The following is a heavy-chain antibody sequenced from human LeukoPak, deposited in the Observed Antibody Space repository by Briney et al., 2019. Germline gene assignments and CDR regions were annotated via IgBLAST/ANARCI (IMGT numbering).Heavy chain of an antibody. CDR1: GYTFSNYA. D-gene: IGHD1-26*01. Sequence: VSVKVSCKASGYTFSNYAMNWVRQAPGQGLEWMGWINPNSGDTNYAQKFQDRVTMTRDTSISTAYMELSGLRSDDTAVYYCASGSYLNWFDPWGQGTLVTVSS. CDR3: ASGSYLNWFDP. CDR2: INPNSGDT. V-gene: IGHV1-2*02. J-gene: IGHJ5*02.